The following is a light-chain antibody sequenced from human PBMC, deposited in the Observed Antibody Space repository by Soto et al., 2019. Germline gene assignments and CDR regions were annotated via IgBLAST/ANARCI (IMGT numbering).Light chain of an antibody. J-gene: IGKJ4*01. CDR2: GAS. Sequence: EIVMTQSPATLSVSPGERATLSCRASQSVSSNLAWYQQKPGQAPRLLIYGASTRATGIPARFSGSGSGTEFTLTINSLEPEDFAVYYCQQRSNWQLTFGGGTKVDIK. CDR1: QSVSSN. CDR3: QQRSNWQLT. V-gene: IGKV3-15*01.